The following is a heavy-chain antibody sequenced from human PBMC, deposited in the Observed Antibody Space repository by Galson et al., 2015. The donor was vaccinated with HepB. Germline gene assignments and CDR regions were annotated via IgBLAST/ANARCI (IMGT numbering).Heavy chain of an antibody. D-gene: IGHD3/OR15-3a*01. Sequence: SVKVSCKVSGDTLTELSMHWVRQAPGKGLEWMGGIDPEDAEIIYAQMFQGRVTMTEDTSTDTAYMELSGLRSEDTAVYYCATASANYPFLTGYYPRKYYGLDVWGQGTTVTVSS. V-gene: IGHV1-24*01. CDR3: ATASANYPFLTGYYPRKYYGLDV. CDR2: IDPEDAEI. J-gene: IGHJ6*02. CDR1: GDTLTELS.